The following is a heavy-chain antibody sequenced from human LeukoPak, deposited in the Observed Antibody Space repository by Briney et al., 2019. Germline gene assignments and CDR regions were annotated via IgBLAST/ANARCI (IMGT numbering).Heavy chain of an antibody. D-gene: IGHD5-12*01. CDR2: ISGSGGST. V-gene: IGHV3-23*01. Sequence: GGSLRLSCAAPGFTFSSYATSWVRQAPGKGLEGVSAISGSGGSTYYADSVKGRFTISRDNSKNTLYLQMNSLRAEDTAVYYCAKDVDIVATYFDYWGQGTLVTVSS. CDR1: GFTFSSYA. CDR3: AKDVDIVATYFDY. J-gene: IGHJ4*02.